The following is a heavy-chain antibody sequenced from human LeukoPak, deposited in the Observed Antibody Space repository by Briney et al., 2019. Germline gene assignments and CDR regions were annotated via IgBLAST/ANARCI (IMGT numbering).Heavy chain of an antibody. Sequence: HPGGSLRLSCAASGFTFSNSAMSWVRQAPGKGLEWVSVISGNGANIFYADSVKGRFTISRDNSKNTLYLQMNSLSAEDTAVYYCAKRATSWYYFEYWGQGTLVTVSS. CDR1: GFTFSNSA. J-gene: IGHJ4*02. CDR2: ISGNGANI. CDR3: AKRATSWYYFEY. V-gene: IGHV3-23*01.